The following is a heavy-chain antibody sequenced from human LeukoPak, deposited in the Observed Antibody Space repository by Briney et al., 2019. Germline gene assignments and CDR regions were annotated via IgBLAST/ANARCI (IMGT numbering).Heavy chain of an antibody. CDR2: IKQDGSER. V-gene: IGHV3-7*01. CDR3: ARGMRQIVVVPAAIDL. D-gene: IGHD2-2*01. Sequence: GGSLRLSCAASGFTFSSYWMSWVRQAPGKGPEWVANIKQDGSERHYVDSVKGRFTISRDNAKNSLYLQMNSLRAEDTAVYYCARGMRQIVVVPAAIDLWGQGTLVTVSS. CDR1: GFTFSSYW. J-gene: IGHJ4*02.